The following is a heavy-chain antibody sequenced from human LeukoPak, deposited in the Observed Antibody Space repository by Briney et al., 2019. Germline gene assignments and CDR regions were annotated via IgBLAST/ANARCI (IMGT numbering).Heavy chain of an antibody. V-gene: IGHV3-11*04. CDR3: ARDLLYVTTSDY. Sequence: GGSLRLSCVASGFIFSGYWMNWFRQAPGKGLEWVSSISNTGNTIYYADSVKGRFTISRDNAANSLYLQMHSLRVEDTATYYCARDLLYVTTSDYWGQGTLVTVSS. CDR1: GFIFSGYW. CDR2: ISNTGNTI. D-gene: IGHD4-11*01. J-gene: IGHJ4*02.